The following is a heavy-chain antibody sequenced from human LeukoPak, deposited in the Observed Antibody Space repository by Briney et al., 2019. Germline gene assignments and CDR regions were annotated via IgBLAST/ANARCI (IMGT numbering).Heavy chain of an antibody. Sequence: GASVKVSCKASGYTFTSYGISWVRQAPGQGLEWMGWISAYNGNTNYAQKLQGRVTMTTDTSTSTAYKELRSLRSDDTAVYYCARDPRFLEWSPRANYYYYGMDVWGQGTTVTVSS. CDR1: GYTFTSYG. D-gene: IGHD3-3*01. CDR3: ARDPRFLEWSPRANYYYYGMDV. CDR2: ISAYNGNT. V-gene: IGHV1-18*01. J-gene: IGHJ6*02.